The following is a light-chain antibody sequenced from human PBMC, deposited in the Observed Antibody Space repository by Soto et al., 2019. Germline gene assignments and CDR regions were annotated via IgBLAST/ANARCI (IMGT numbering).Light chain of an antibody. V-gene: IGKV1-5*01. Sequence: DIQMTQSPSTLSASVGDRVTITCRASQSISSWLAWYQQKPGKAPKLLIYDASSLESGVPSRFSGGGSGTEFTLTISSLQPDDFATYYCQQYNSYSPTFGLGTKVDIK. CDR2: DAS. CDR1: QSISSW. CDR3: QQYNSYSPT. J-gene: IGKJ1*01.